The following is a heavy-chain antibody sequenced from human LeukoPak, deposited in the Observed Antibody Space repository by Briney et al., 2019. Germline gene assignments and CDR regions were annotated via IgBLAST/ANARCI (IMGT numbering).Heavy chain of an antibody. V-gene: IGHV4-39*07. CDR3: ARGGRVWGSYDDY. CDR1: GGSISSSSYY. Sequence: SETLSLTCTVSGGSISSSSYYWSWIRQPPGKGLEWIGEINHSGSTNYNPSLKSRVTISVDTSKNQFSLKLSSVTAADTAVYYCARGGRVWGSYDDYWGQGTLVTVSS. CDR2: INHSGST. D-gene: IGHD3-16*01. J-gene: IGHJ4*02.